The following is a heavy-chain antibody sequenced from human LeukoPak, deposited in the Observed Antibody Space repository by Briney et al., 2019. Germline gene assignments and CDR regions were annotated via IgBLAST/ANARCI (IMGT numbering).Heavy chain of an antibody. Sequence: RPGGSLRLSCAASGFTFSSYAMHWVRQAPGKGLEWVAVISYDGSNKYYADSVKGRFTISRDNSKNTLYLQMNSLRAEDTAVYYCATDGGPAYSSSWYLYWGQGSLVTVSS. D-gene: IGHD6-13*01. CDR1: GFTFSSYA. J-gene: IGHJ4*02. CDR3: ATDGGPAYSSSWYLY. CDR2: ISYDGSNK. V-gene: IGHV3-30*04.